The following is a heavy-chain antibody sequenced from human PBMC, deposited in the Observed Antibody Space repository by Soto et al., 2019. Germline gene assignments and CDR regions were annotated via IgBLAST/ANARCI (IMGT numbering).Heavy chain of an antibody. J-gene: IGHJ4*02. D-gene: IGHD3-3*01. V-gene: IGHV3-23*04. CDR2: IYGGGDGI. CDR3: TLVRQLDGFWPFDH. CDR1: GFPFSTYT. Sequence: EVQLVESGGGLVQPGGSLRLSCVGSGFPFSTYTMSWVRQAPGQGLEWLSGIYGGGDGISYADSVKGRFTISRDNSRSTLYLQMNSLRSDDTAIYYFTLVRQLDGFWPFDHWGRGTLIVVSS.